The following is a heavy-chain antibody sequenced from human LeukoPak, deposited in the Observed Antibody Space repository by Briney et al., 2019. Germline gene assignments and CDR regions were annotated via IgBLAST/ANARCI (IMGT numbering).Heavy chain of an antibody. J-gene: IGHJ4*02. Sequence: GGSLRLSCAASGFNFNNYWMSWLRQAPGKGLEWVSAISGSGGSTYYADSVKGRFTISRDNSKNTLYLQMNSLRAEDTAVYYCAKDARYYDSSGSRRLDYWGQGTLVTVSS. CDR2: ISGSGGST. CDR1: GFNFNNYW. D-gene: IGHD3-22*01. CDR3: AKDARYYDSSGSRRLDY. V-gene: IGHV3-23*01.